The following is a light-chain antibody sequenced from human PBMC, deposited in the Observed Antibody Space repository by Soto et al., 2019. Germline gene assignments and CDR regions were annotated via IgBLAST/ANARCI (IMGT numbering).Light chain of an antibody. CDR1: QSVSSN. V-gene: IGKV3-15*01. J-gene: IGKJ5*01. CDR3: QQYNNWPLT. CDR2: AAS. Sequence: EIVMTQSPATLSVSPGERATLSCRASQSVSSNLAWYQQKPGQAPRLLIYAASTRATGIPARCSGSGSGTEFTLTISSLQSEDFAVYYCQQYNNWPLTFGQGTRLEIK.